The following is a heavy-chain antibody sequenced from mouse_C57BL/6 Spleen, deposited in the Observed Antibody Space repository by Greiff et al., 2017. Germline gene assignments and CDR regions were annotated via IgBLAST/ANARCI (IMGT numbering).Heavy chain of an antibody. CDR1: GFTFSSYG. CDR3: ARRTLPDYFDY. Sequence: DVHLVESGGDLVKPGGSLKLSCAASGFTFSSYGMSWVRQTPDKRLEWVATISSGGSYTYYPDSVKGRFTISRDNAKNTLYLQMSSLKSEDTAMCYCARRTLPDYFDYWGQGTTLTVSS. J-gene: IGHJ2*01. D-gene: IGHD2-10*01. CDR2: ISSGGSYT. V-gene: IGHV5-6*02.